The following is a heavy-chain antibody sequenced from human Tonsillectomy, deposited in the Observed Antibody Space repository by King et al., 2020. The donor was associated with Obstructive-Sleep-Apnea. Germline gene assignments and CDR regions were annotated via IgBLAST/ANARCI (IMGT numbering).Heavy chain of an antibody. V-gene: IGHV3-21*01. CDR1: GFTFIRYK. CDR2: FGSTNNR. CDR3: AREDEEVTTDPGYSIFGLDV. D-gene: IGHD2-15*01. Sequence: VQLVESGGGLVKPGGPLGLSVVGLGFTFIRYKINGVAQAPGKGRGGVSCFGSTNNRSNEGAVKGRSTISRDDAKNSLYLEMHRLRGEDTALYFCAREDEEVTTDPGYSIFGLDVWGRGTTVTVSS. J-gene: IGHJ6*02.